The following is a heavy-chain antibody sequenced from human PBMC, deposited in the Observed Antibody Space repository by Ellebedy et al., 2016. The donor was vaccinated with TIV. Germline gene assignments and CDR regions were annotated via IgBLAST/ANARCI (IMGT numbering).Heavy chain of an antibody. Sequence: MPSETLSLTCNVSGDSFTSFYWTWIRQPPGKGLEWIGYVYYTGSGNYNPSLKSRVTMSADPAKKQFSLRLTSVTAADTAVYYCARGHSSFYYDSSAYSYHFDYWGQGTPVTVSS. CDR3: ARGHSSFYYDSSAYSYHFDY. D-gene: IGHD3-22*01. V-gene: IGHV4-59*01. CDR1: GDSFTSFY. CDR2: VYYTGSG. J-gene: IGHJ4*02.